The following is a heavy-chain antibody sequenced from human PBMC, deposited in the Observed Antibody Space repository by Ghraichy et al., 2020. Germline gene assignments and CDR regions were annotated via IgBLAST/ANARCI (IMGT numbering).Heavy chain of an antibody. CDR2: ISGSGGST. V-gene: IGHV3-23*01. D-gene: IGHD6-13*01. CDR1: GFTFSSYA. J-gene: IGHJ6*03. CDR3: AKNGRAAAGTTRLSYCYYYMDV. Sequence: GGSLRLSCAASGFTFSSYAMSWVRQAPGKGLEWVSAISGSGGSTYYADSVKGRFTISRDNSKNTLYLQMNSLRAEDTAVYYCAKNGRAAAGTTRLSYCYYYMDVWGKGSTVTVSS.